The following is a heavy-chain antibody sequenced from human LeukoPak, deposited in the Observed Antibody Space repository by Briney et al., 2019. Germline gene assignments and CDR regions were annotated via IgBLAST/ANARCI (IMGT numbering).Heavy chain of an antibody. J-gene: IGHJ4*02. CDR1: GLIFSAYG. CDR3: AKVKRSVYGSGTYYVSDT. D-gene: IGHD3-10*01. CDR2: IRNHGNDK. Sequence: PGGSLRLSCAASGLIFSAYGMHWVRQAPGKGLEWVTYIRNHGNDKFYADSVKGRFTISRENSKNTLYLQMSRLSAEHTAVYYCAKVKRSVYGSGTYYVSDTWGQGTLVTVSS. V-gene: IGHV3-30*02.